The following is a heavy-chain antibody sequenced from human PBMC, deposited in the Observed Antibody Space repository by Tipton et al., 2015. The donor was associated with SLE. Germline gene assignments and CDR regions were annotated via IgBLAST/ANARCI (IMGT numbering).Heavy chain of an antibody. Sequence: TLPLTCTVSGGSFSSDTYLWGWIRQPPGKGLEWIGYLSYGGSTNYNPSLKSRVTISVDTSKNQVSLKLSSVTAADTAVYYCTRKSTTSDLWGRGALVTASS. CDR3: TRKSTTSDL. D-gene: IGHD2/OR15-2a*01. J-gene: IGHJ2*01. CDR2: LSYGGST. V-gene: IGHV4-61*01. CDR1: GGSFSSDTYL.